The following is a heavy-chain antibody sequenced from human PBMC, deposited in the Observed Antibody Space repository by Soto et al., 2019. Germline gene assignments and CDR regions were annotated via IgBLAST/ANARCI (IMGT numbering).Heavy chain of an antibody. D-gene: IGHD1-1*01. CDR2: ISAHNGNT. CDR1: GYTFTSYG. Sequence: QVHLVQSGAEVKKPGASVKVSCKASGYTFTSYGITWVRQAPGQGLEWMGWISAHNGNTDNAQKPQARVIVTRDTSTSTAYMELRSLISAAPAVYYCARGRYGDYWGQGALVTVSS. J-gene: IGHJ4*02. CDR3: ARGRYGDY. V-gene: IGHV1-18*01.